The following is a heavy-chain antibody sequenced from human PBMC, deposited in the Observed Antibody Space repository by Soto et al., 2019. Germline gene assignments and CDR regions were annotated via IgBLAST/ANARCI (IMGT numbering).Heavy chain of an antibody. CDR3: ARVPTVRGVIGNGWFDP. V-gene: IGHV1-18*01. D-gene: IGHD3-10*01. CDR1: GYTFTNYG. Sequence: ASVKVSCKASGYTFTNYGLSWVRQAPGEGLEWLGWISAYNGNANYAQKFQGRVAMTTDTATTTAYMELRSLRSDDTATYYCARVPTVRGVIGNGWFDPWRQGPLVTVSS. CDR2: ISAYNGNA. J-gene: IGHJ5*02.